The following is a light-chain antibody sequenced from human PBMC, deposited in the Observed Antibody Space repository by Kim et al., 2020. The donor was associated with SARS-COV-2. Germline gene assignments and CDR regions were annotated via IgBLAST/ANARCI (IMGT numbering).Light chain of an antibody. Sequence: DIQMTQSPSSVSASVGDRVTITCRASQGISRWLAWFQQKPGRAPNLLIYSASTLQSGVPSRFSGSGSGTDFTLTINNLQPEDFATYYCQQANSFPITFGQGTRLEIK. CDR2: SAS. V-gene: IGKV1-12*01. J-gene: IGKJ5*01. CDR3: QQANSFPIT. CDR1: QGISRW.